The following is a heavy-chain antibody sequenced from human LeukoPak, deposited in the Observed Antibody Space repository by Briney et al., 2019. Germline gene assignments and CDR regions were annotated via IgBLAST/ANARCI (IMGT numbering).Heavy chain of an antibody. Sequence: ASVKVSCKVSGYTLTELSMHWVRQAPGQGLEWMGGFDPEDGETIYAQKFQGRVTMTEDTSTDTAYMELSSLRSEDTAVYYCATEQSWVHYYDSSGYSGGGAFDIWGQGTMGTVSS. CDR2: FDPEDGET. D-gene: IGHD3-22*01. CDR3: ATEQSWVHYYDSSGYSGGGAFDI. V-gene: IGHV1-24*01. J-gene: IGHJ3*02. CDR1: GYTLTELS.